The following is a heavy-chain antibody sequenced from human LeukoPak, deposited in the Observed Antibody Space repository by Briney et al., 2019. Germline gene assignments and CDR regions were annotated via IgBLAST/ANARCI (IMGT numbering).Heavy chain of an antibody. V-gene: IGHV5-51*01. CDR1: GYSFTSYW. Sequence: GGSLQISCEGSGYSFTSYWIGWVRQMPGKGLEWMGIIYPGDSDTRYSPSFQGQVTISADKSISTAYLQWSSLKASDTAMYYCASATRSEDYFDYWGQGTLVTVSS. J-gene: IGHJ4*02. CDR3: ASATRSEDYFDY. CDR2: IYPGDSDT.